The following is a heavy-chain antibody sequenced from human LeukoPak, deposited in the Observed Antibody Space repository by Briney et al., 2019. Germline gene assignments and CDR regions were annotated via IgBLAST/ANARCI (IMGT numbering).Heavy chain of an antibody. CDR1: GFTFSSYA. CDR2: ISGSGGST. V-gene: IGHV3-23*01. J-gene: IGHJ4*02. D-gene: IGHD3-3*01. CDR3: AKDRESLRFLEWLSRYYFDY. Sequence: GGSLKLSCAASGFTFSSYAMSWVRQAPGKGLEWVSAISGSGGSTYYADSVMGRFTISRDNSKNTLYLQMNSLRAEDTAVYYCAKDRESLRFLEWLSRYYFDYWGQGTLVTVSS.